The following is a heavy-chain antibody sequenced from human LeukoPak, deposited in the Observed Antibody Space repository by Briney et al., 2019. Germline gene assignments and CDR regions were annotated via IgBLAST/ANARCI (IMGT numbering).Heavy chain of an antibody. CDR2: ISAYSGNT. V-gene: IGHV1-18*01. D-gene: IGHD3-3*01. CDR3: ARGSSSQYFRY. CDR1: GCAFSSHP. J-gene: IGHJ1*01. Sequence: ASVKVSCKASGCAFSSHPVTWVRQAPGQGLEWMGWISAYSGNTSYAQRFQGRVTMSTETSTNTAYMELTSLRSDDTAIYFCARGSSSQYFRYWGQGTLVTVSS.